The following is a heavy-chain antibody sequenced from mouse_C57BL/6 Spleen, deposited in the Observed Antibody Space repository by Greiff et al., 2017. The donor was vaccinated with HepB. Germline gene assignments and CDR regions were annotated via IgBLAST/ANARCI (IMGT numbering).Heavy chain of an antibody. J-gene: IGHJ4*01. CDR2: IWSDGST. D-gene: IGHD2-2*01. V-gene: IGHV2-6*02. CDR3: ARNYGYFYYAMDY. CDR1: GFSLTSYG. Sequence: VMLVESGPGLVAPSQSLSITCTVSGFSLTSYGVHWVRQPPGKGLEWLVVIWSDGSTTYNSALKSRLSISKDNSKSQVFLKMNSLQTDDTAMYYCARNYGYFYYAMDYWGQGTSVTVSS.